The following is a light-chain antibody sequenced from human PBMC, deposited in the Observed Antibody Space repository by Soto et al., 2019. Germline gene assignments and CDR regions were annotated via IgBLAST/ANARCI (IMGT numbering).Light chain of an antibody. V-gene: IGLV2-14*01. CDR1: SSDVGGYNY. J-gene: IGLJ2*01. CDR3: SSYTSSSTLV. CDR2: DVS. Sequence: QSVLTQPASVSGSPGQSITISCTGTSSDVGGYNYVSWYQQHPGKAPKLMIYDVSNRPSGVSNRFSGSKSGNTASLTNSGLQAEYEAAYYCSSYTSSSTLVFGGGTKLTVL.